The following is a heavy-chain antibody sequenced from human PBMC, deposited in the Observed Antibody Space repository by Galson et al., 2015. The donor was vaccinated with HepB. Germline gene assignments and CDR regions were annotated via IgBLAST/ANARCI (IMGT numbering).Heavy chain of an antibody. D-gene: IGHD1-1*01. J-gene: IGHJ5*02. CDR2: INPNSGGT. CDR3: ARGSEDWNDGELWFDP. Sequence: SVKVSCKASGYTFTGYYMHWVRQAPGQGLEWMGWINPNSGGTNYAQKFQGWATMTTDTSTSTAYMELRSLRSDDTAVYYCARGSEDWNDGELWFDPWGQGTLVTVSS. V-gene: IGHV1-2*04. CDR1: GYTFTGYY.